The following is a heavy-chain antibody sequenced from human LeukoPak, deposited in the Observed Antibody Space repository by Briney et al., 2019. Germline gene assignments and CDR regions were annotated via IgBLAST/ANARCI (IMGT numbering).Heavy chain of an antibody. V-gene: IGHV1-69*05. J-gene: IGHJ4*02. D-gene: IGHD4-17*01. Sequence: GASVKVSCKASGGTFSSYAISWVRQAPGQGLEWMGGIIPIFGTANYAQKFQGRVTITTDESTSTAYMELSSLRSEDTAVYYCARDSPGYGEEDYFDYWGQGTLVTVSS. CDR1: GGTFSSYA. CDR2: IIPIFGTA. CDR3: ARDSPGYGEEDYFDY.